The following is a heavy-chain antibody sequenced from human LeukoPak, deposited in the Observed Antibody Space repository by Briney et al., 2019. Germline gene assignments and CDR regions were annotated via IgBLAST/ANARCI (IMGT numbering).Heavy chain of an antibody. J-gene: IGHJ5*02. CDR1: GFTFTNYA. CDR3: AREATVVRGNTIDP. D-gene: IGHD3-10*01. V-gene: IGHV3-23*01. CDR2: IAGRSGST. Sequence: GGSLRLSCTASGFTFTNYAMNWVRQAPGKGLEWVSAIAGRSGSTYYADSVKGRFTISRDNSKNTVYLQMHSLRAEDTAVYYCAREATVVRGNTIDPWGQGTLVTVSS.